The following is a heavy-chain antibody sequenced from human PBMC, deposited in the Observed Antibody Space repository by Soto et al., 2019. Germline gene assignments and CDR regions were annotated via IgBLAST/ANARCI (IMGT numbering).Heavy chain of an antibody. CDR2: IYHSGST. CDR1: GGSISSGGYA. V-gene: IGHV4-30-2*01. J-gene: IGHJ6*02. CDR3: ARGPFLAYCGGDCYTLYYYYYYGMDV. Sequence: SETLSLTCAVSGGSISSGGYAWSWIRQPPGKGLEWIGYIYHSGSTYYNPSLKSRVTISVDRSKNQFSLKLSSVTAADTAVYYCARGPFLAYCGGDCYTLYYYYYYGMDVWGQGTTVTVSS. D-gene: IGHD2-21*02.